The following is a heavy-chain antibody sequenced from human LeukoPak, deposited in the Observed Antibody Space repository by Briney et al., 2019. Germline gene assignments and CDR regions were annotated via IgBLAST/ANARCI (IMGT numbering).Heavy chain of an antibody. J-gene: IGHJ6*03. CDR3: ARAPVIAARGYYYMDV. CDR1: GGSISSYY. V-gene: IGHV4-59*01. Sequence: SETLSLTCTVSGGSISSYYWSWIRQPPGKGLEWIGYIYYSGSTNYNPSLKSRVTISVDTSKNQFSLKLSSVTAADTAVYYCARAPVIAARGYYYMDVWGKGTTVTVSS. CDR2: IYYSGST. D-gene: IGHD6-6*01.